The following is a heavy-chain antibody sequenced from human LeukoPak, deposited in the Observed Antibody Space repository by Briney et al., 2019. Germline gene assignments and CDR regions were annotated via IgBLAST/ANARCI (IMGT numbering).Heavy chain of an antibody. CDR3: APPDIRPGYNFGYGVDGFGI. CDR1: GFTFSKFG. Sequence: PGGSLRLSCAASGFTFSKFGMHWVRQAPGKGLEWVAFIRYDGSNKYYADSVKGRFAISRDNSKNTLYLQMGSLRVDDTAVNYCAPPDIRPGYNFGYGVDGFGIWGQGTMVTVSS. CDR2: IRYDGSNK. V-gene: IGHV3-30*02. D-gene: IGHD1-1*01. J-gene: IGHJ3*02.